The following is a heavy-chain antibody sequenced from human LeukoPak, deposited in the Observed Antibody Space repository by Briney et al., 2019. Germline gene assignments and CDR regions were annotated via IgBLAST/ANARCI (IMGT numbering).Heavy chain of an antibody. D-gene: IGHD6-13*01. CDR3: ARHQGSNYGLDV. V-gene: IGHV5-51*01. CDR1: GYSFTNYW. CDR2: TYPGDSDT. J-gene: IGHJ6*02. Sequence: GESLQISCKGSGYSFTNYWIAWVRQLPGKGLEWMGITYPGDSDTRYSPSFQGQVTISADKSISTAYLQWSSLEASDTAMYYCARHQGSNYGLDVWGQGTTVTVSS.